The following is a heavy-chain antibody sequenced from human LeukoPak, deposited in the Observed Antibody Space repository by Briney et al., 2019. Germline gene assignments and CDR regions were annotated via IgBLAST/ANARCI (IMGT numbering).Heavy chain of an antibody. V-gene: IGHV3-21*01. CDR2: ISSSSSYI. Sequence: AGGSLRLSCAASGFTFSSYSLNWVRQAPGKGLEWVSSISSSSSYIYYADSVKGRFTISRDNAKNSLYLQMNSLRAEDTAVYYCARELNAVAHSWGQGTLVTVSS. CDR3: ARELNAVAHS. J-gene: IGHJ4*02. D-gene: IGHD6-19*01. CDR1: GFTFSSYS.